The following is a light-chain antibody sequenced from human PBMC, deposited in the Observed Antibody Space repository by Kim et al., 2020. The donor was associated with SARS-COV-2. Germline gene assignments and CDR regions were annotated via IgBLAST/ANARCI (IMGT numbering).Light chain of an antibody. Sequence: SYELTQPPSVSVSPGQTASITCSGDKLGDKYACWYQQKPGQSPVLVIYQDSKRHSGIPERFSGSNSGNTATLTISGTQAMDEADYYCQAWDSSTVVFGGGPQLTVL. CDR3: QAWDSSTVV. V-gene: IGLV3-1*01. J-gene: IGLJ2*01. CDR1: KLGDKY. CDR2: QDS.